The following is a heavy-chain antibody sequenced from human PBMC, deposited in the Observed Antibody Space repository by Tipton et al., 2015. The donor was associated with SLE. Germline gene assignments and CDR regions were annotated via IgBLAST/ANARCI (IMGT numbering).Heavy chain of an antibody. CDR3: ARHISVTGQRGFDY. J-gene: IGHJ4*02. CDR1: GGSLSGYS. V-gene: IGHV4-34*01. CDR2: INHGGST. Sequence: LRLSCAVYGGSLSGYSWSWIRQSPGKGLEWIGEINHGGSTNYNPSLKSRVAISLDTPKNQFSLRLTSVTAADTAVYYCARHISVTGQRGFDYWGQGTLITVSS. D-gene: IGHD6-19*01.